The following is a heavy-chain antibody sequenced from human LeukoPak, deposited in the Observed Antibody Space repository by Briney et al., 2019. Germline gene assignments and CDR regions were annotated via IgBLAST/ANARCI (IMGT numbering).Heavy chain of an antibody. J-gene: IGHJ3*02. V-gene: IGHV3-23*01. Sequence: GGSLRLSCAVSGLTFSNYAMNWVRQAPGKGLEWVSGLSGSGGSTYYADSVKGRFTISRDNSKNTLYLQMNSLRAEDTAVYYCAKGRYYYDSSDAFDIWGQGTMVTVSS. CDR2: LSGSGGST. CDR3: AKGRYYYDSSDAFDI. D-gene: IGHD3-22*01. CDR1: GLTFSNYA.